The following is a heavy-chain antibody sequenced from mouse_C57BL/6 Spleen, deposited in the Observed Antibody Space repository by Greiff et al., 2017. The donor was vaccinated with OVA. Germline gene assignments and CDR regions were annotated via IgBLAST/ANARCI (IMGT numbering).Heavy chain of an antibody. J-gene: IGHJ2*01. D-gene: IGHD2-1*01. V-gene: IGHV1-26*01. CDR3: ARYYYGNSYYFDY. Sequence: EVQLQQSGPELVKPGASVKISCKASGYTFTDYYMNWVKQSHGKSLEWIGDINPNNGGTSYNQKFKGKATLTVDKSSSTAYMELRSLPSEDSAVYYCARYYYGNSYYFDYWGQGTTLTVSS. CDR2: INPNNGGT. CDR1: GYTFTDYY.